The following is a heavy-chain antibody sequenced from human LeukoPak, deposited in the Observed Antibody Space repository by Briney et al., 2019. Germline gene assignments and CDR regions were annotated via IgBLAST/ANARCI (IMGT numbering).Heavy chain of an antibody. V-gene: IGHV3-33*01. CDR2: IWYVGSNK. CDR3: ARDSTFALGIPIYV. D-gene: IGHD7-27*01. CDR1: GFTFSSYG. J-gene: IGHJ4*02. Sequence: PGRSLRLSCAASGFTFSSYGMHWVRQAPGEGLEWVAVIWYVGSNKYYADSVKGRFTISRDNSKNTLYLQMNSLRAEDTAVYYCARDSTFALGIPIYVWGQGTLVTVSS.